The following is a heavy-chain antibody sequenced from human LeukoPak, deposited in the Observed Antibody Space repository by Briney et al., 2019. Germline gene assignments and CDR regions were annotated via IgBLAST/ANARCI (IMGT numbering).Heavy chain of an antibody. CDR1: GGSISSSSYY. Sequence: SETLSFTCTVSGGSISSSSYYWGWIRQPPGKGLEWIGSIYYSGSTYYNPSLKSRVTISVDTSKNQFSLKLSSVTAADTAVYYCARHAIAAALRFDPWGQGTLVTSPQ. V-gene: IGHV4-39*01. CDR2: IYYSGST. J-gene: IGHJ5*02. D-gene: IGHD6-13*01. CDR3: ARHAIAAALRFDP.